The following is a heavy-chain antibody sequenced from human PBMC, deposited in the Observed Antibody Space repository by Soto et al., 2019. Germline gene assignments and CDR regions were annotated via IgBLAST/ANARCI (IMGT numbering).Heavy chain of an antibody. D-gene: IGHD2-2*01. Sequence: QVQLVQSGAEVKKPGASVKVSCKASGYTFTSYGISWVRQAPGQGLEWMGWISAYNGNTNYAQKLQGRVTMTTDTSTSTSYMELRSLRSDDTAVYYCARALGYCSSTSCYVLDHDYYYYMDVWGKGTTVTVSS. CDR2: ISAYNGNT. V-gene: IGHV1-18*01. CDR1: GYTFTSYG. CDR3: ARALGYCSSTSCYVLDHDYYYYMDV. J-gene: IGHJ6*03.